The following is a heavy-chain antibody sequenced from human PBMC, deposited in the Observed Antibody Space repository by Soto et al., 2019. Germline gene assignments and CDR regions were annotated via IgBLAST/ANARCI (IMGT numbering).Heavy chain of an antibody. D-gene: IGHD5-18*01. Sequence: ASVKVSCKASGYTLTSYGISWVRQAPGQGLEWMGWISAYNGNTNYAQKLQGRVTMTTDTSTSTAYMELRSLRSDDTAVYYCARVGYSYGQYYFDYWGQGTLVTVSS. CDR3: ARVGYSYGQYYFDY. CDR2: ISAYNGNT. J-gene: IGHJ4*02. V-gene: IGHV1-18*01. CDR1: GYTLTSYG.